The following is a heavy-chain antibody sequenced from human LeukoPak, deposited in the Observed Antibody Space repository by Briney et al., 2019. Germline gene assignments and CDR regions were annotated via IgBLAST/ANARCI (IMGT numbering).Heavy chain of an antibody. Sequence: PGGSLRLSCAASGFSFINYNMHWVRQAPGKGLEWVSSISSSSTYIYYADSMKGRFTISRDNAKNSLFLQLNSLRAEDTAVYYCAGDVGYWGQGTLVTVSS. CDR3: AGDVGY. D-gene: IGHD3-10*01. CDR2: ISSSSTYI. V-gene: IGHV3-21*01. J-gene: IGHJ4*02. CDR1: GFSFINYN.